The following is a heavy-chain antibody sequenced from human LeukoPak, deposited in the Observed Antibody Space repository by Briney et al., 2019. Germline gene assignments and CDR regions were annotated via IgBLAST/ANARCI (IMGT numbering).Heavy chain of an antibody. V-gene: IGHV4-30-2*01. CDR2: IYHSGST. Sequence: SETLSLTCTVSGGSISSGGYYWSWIRQPPGKGLEWIGYIYHSGSTYYNPSLKSRVTISVDRSKNQFSLKLSSVTAADTAVYYCARRRGYSYCLDYWGQGTLVTVSS. CDR3: ARRRGYSYCLDY. D-gene: IGHD5-18*01. CDR1: GGSISSGGYY. J-gene: IGHJ4*02.